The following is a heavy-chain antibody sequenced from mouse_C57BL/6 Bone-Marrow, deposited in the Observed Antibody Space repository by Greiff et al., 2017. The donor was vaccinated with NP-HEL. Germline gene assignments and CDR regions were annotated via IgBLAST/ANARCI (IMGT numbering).Heavy chain of an antibody. J-gene: IGHJ4*01. CDR2: IDPSDSYT. Sequence: QVQLQQPGAELVRPGPSVKLSCKASGYTFTSYWMHWVKQRPGQGLEWIGVIDPSDSYTNYNQKFKGKATLTVDTSSSTAYMQLSSLTSEDSAVYYFARGYYYGSSYAMDYWGQGTSVTVSS. CDR3: ARGYYYGSSYAMDY. CDR1: GYTFTSYW. D-gene: IGHD1-1*01. V-gene: IGHV1-59*01.